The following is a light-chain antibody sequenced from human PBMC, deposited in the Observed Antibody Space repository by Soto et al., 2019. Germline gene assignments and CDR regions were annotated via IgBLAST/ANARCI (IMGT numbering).Light chain of an antibody. CDR3: SSYTSTTTFYV. CDR1: SSDVGRYNY. J-gene: IGLJ1*01. Sequence: QSVLTQPASVSGSPGQSITISCTGTSSDVGRYNYVSWYQQFPGKAPKLIIYEVSDRPSGVSDRFSGSKSGNTASLTISGLQAEDEAEYYCSSYTSTTTFYVFGTGTKLTVL. CDR2: EVS. V-gene: IGLV2-14*01.